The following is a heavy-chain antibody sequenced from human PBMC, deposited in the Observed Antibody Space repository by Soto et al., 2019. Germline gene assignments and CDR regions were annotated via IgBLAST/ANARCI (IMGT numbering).Heavy chain of an antibody. CDR3: ARTRCSRSGCRPNVDF. Sequence: QVQLQQWGAGLLKPSETLSLTCAVYGGSFSGYYWSWIRQSAGKGLEWIGEINDSGSTHYNPSLKSRVTISEDTSKNQLTLRLSSLTAADTAVYYCARTRCSRSGCRPNVDFWGQGTLVTVSS. CDR2: INDSGST. J-gene: IGHJ4*02. D-gene: IGHD2-2*01. V-gene: IGHV4-34*01. CDR1: GGSFSGYY.